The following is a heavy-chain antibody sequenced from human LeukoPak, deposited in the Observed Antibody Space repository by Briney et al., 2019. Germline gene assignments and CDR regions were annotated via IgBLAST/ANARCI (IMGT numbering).Heavy chain of an antibody. Sequence: GGSLRLSCAASGFTVSSNYLSWVRQAPGKGPEWVSVVYSGGSTYYADSVKGRFTISRDNSKNTLYLQMNSLRAEDTAVYYCAKAGDCSSTSCLHALFDCWGQGTLVTISS. CDR1: GFTVSSNY. D-gene: IGHD2-2*01. CDR2: VYSGGST. V-gene: IGHV3-66*01. CDR3: AKAGDCSSTSCLHALFDC. J-gene: IGHJ4*02.